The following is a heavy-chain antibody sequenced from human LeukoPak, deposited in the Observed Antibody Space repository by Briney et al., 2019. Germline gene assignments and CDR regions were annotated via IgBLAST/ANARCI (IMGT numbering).Heavy chain of an antibody. CDR2: ISTHNGNR. CDR3: ARTGYGSASDDFDF. V-gene: IGHV1-18*01. J-gene: IGHJ4*02. Sequence: ASVKVSCKTSGYTFTRYGVSWLRQAPRQGLEWMGWISTHNGNRDYARKFKDRVTMTTDTSTNTVYLELRSLRPDDTALYYCARTGYGSASDDFDFWGQGTLVTVSS. CDR1: GYTFTRYG. D-gene: IGHD3-10*01.